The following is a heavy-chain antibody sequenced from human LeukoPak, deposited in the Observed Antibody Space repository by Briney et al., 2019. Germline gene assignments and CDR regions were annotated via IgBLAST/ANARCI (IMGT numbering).Heavy chain of an antibody. J-gene: IGHJ4*02. CDR2: ICHSGST. D-gene: IGHD3-16*02. V-gene: IGHV4-39*07. CDR3: ARGGGDYVWGSYRPFDY. CDR1: GGSISSSSYY. Sequence: SETLSLTCTVSGGSISSSSYYCGWIRQPPGKGLEWIGSICHSGSTYQNPSLKSRVTISVDTSKNQFSLKLSSVTAADTAVYYCARGGGDYVWGSYRPFDYWGQGTLVTVSS.